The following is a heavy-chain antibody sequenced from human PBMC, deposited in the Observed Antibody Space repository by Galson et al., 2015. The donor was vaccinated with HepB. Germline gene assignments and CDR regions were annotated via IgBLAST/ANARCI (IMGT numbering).Heavy chain of an antibody. Sequence: SLRLSCAVSGFTFSRYGMSWVRQAPGKGLEWVSGTSGSGGSTYYADSVKGRFTVSRDKSKNTLYLQMNSLRADDTAVYYCAIAYEMDTLFLGHDSFEIRGQRTMVTVSS. CDR1: GFTFSRYG. J-gene: IGHJ3*02. D-gene: IGHD5-24*01. V-gene: IGHV3-23*01. CDR3: AIAYEMDTLFLGHDSFEI. CDR2: TSGSGGST.